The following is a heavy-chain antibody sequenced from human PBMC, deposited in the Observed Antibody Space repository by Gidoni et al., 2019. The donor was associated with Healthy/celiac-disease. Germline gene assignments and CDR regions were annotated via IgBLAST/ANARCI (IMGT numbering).Heavy chain of an antibody. CDR3: AKASDDSSGDYSHYFDY. J-gene: IGHJ4*02. CDR1: GFTCSSYA. D-gene: IGHD3-22*01. Sequence: EVQLLESGGGLVQPGGSLRLSCAASGFTCSSYAMSWVRQAPGKGLEWVSAISGSGGSTYYADSVKGRFTISRDNSKHTLYLQMNSLRAEDTAVYYCAKASDDSSGDYSHYFDYWGQGTLVTVSS. V-gene: IGHV3-23*01. CDR2: ISGSGGST.